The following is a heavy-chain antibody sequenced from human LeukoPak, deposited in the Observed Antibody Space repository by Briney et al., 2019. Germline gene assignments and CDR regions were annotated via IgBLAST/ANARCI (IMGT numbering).Heavy chain of an antibody. CDR2: ISSSSSTI. Sequence: GGSLRLSCAASGFTFRSYEMNWVRQAPGKGLEWVSYISSSSSTIYYSDSLKGRFTISRDNAKNSLYLQMNSLRAEDTAVYYCARVYGGVVAFDIWGQGTMVTVSS. CDR1: GFTFRSYE. D-gene: IGHD3-16*01. J-gene: IGHJ3*02. CDR3: ARVYGGVVAFDI. V-gene: IGHV3-48*03.